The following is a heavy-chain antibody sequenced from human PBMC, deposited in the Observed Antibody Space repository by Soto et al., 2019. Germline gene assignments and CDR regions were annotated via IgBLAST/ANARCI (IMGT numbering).Heavy chain of an antibody. CDR1: GASISSGGYY. CDR2: IYYSGST. Sequence: TLSLTCTVSGASISSGGYYWSSIRQHPGKGLEWIGYIYYSGSTYYNPSLKSRVTISVDTSKNQFSLKLSSVTAADTAVYHCARLTLTMARGVILDYWAQGTLVTVSS. J-gene: IGHJ4*02. CDR3: ARLTLTMARGVILDY. D-gene: IGHD3-10*01. V-gene: IGHV4-31*03.